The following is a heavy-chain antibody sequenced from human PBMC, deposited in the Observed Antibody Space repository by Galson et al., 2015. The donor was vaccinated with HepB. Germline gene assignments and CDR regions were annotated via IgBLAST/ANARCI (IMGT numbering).Heavy chain of an antibody. CDR3: AKGVRDQLPSQLDY. D-gene: IGHD2-2*01. V-gene: IGHV3-9*01. Sequence: SLRLSCAASGFTFDDYAMHWVRQAPGKGLEWVSGISWNSGSIGYADSVKGRFTISRDNTKNSLYLQMNSLRAEDTALYYCAKGVRDQLPSQLDYWGQGTLVTVSS. J-gene: IGHJ4*02. CDR1: GFTFDDYA. CDR2: ISWNSGSI.